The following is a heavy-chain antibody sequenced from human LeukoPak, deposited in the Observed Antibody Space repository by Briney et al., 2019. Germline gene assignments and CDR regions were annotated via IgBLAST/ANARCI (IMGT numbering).Heavy chain of an antibody. CDR2: ISAYNGNT. J-gene: IGHJ4*02. D-gene: IGHD3-22*01. Sequence: GASVKVSCKASGYTFTSYGIGWVRQAPGQGLEWMGWISAYNGNTNYAQKLQGRVTMTTDTSTSTAYMELRSLRSDDTAVYYCARDQDGTYYYDSSGYYYPYYFDYWGQGTLVTVSS. V-gene: IGHV1-18*01. CDR3: ARDQDGTYYYDSSGYYYPYYFDY. CDR1: GYTFTSYG.